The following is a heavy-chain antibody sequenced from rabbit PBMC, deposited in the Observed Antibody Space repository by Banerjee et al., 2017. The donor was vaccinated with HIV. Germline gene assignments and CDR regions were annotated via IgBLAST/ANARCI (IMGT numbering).Heavy chain of an antibody. J-gene: IGHJ6*01. Sequence: WAKGRFTISKTSSTTVTLQMTSLTAADTATYFCARGWTDGGAHYHLWGPGTLVTVS. V-gene: IGHV1S40*01. D-gene: IGHD2-1*01. CDR3: ARGWTDGGAHYHL.